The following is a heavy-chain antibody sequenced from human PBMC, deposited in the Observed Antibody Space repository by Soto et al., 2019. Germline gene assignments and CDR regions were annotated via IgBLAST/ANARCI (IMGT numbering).Heavy chain of an antibody. J-gene: IGHJ6*03. CDR1: GFTFSSYA. D-gene: IGHD6-13*01. V-gene: IGHV3-23*01. CDR2: ISGSGGST. CDR3: AKTPYSSSWYEYYYMDV. Sequence: GGSLRLSCAASGFTFSSYAMSWVRQAPGKGLEWVSAISGSGGSTYYADSVKGRFTISRDNSKNTLYLQMNSLRADATAVYYCAKTPYSSSWYEYYYMDVWGKGTTVTVSS.